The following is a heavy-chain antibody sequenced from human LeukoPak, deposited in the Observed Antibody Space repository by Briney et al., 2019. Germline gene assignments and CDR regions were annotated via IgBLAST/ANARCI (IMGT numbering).Heavy chain of an antibody. D-gene: IGHD4-17*01. V-gene: IGHV3-30*02. Sequence: GGSLRLSCAASGFTFSSYGMHWVRQAPGTGLEGVAFIRYDGSNKYYADSVKGRFTISRDNSKNTLYLQMNSLRAEDTAVYYCAKESMTTVTTFDYWGQGTLVTVSS. J-gene: IGHJ4*02. CDR3: AKESMTTVTTFDY. CDR2: IRYDGSNK. CDR1: GFTFSSYG.